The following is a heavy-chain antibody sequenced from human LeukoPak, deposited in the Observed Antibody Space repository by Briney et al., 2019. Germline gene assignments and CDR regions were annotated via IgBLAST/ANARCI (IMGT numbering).Heavy chain of an antibody. J-gene: IGHJ4*02. CDR3: ARRAWELLPFDY. V-gene: IGHV1-2*02. CDR2: INPNSGAT. CDR1: GYTFTGYY. Sequence: ASVKVSCKASGYTFTGYYMHWVRQAPGQGLEWMGWINPNSGATNYAQKFQGRVTMTRDTSISTAYMELSRLRSDDTAVYYCARRAWELLPFDYWGQGTLVTVSS. D-gene: IGHD1-26*01.